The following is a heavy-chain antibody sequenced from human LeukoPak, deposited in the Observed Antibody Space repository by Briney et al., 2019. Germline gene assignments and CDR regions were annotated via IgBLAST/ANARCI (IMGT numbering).Heavy chain of an antibody. J-gene: IGHJ4*02. CDR1: GFTFSSYA. CDR3: AKGGSYYDFWSGYYALDYFDY. V-gene: IGHV3-23*01. Sequence: GGSLRLSCAASGFTFSSYAMSWVRQAPGKGLEWVSAISGSGGSTYYADSVKGRFTISSDNSKNTLYLQMNSLRAEDTAVYYCAKGGSYYDFWSGYYALDYFDYWGQGTLVTVSS. D-gene: IGHD3-3*01. CDR2: ISGSGGST.